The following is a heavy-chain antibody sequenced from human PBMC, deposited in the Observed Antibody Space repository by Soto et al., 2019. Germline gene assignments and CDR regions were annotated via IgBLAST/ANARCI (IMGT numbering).Heavy chain of an antibody. CDR3: ARIEEATIFGGTPDY. V-gene: IGHV2-26*01. D-gene: IGHD3-3*01. J-gene: IGHJ4*02. Sequence: QVTLKESGPVLVKPTETLTLTCTVSGFSLSNARMGVSWIRQPPGKALEWLAHIFSNDEKSYSTSLKSRLTISNDTSKSPVVLTMTNMDPVDTATYYCARIEEATIFGGTPDYWGQGTLVTVSS. CDR2: IFSNDEK. CDR1: GFSLSNARMG.